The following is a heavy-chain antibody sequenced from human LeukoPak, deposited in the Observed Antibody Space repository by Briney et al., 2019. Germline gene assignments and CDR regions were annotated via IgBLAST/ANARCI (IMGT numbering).Heavy chain of an antibody. CDR3: ARDKKWAYSRSPHDAFDI. D-gene: IGHD6-6*01. V-gene: IGHV4-30-4*01. J-gene: IGHJ3*02. CDR2: IYYSGST. CDR1: GGSISSGDYY. Sequence: SETLSLTCTVSGGSISSGDYYWSWIRQPPGKGLEWIGYIYYSGSTYYNPSLKSRVTISVDTSKNQFSLKLSSVTAADTAVYYCARDKKWAYSRSPHDAFDIWGQGTMVTVSS.